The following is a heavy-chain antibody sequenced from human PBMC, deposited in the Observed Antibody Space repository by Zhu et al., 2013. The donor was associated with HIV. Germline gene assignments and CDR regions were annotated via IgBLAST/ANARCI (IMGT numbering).Heavy chain of an antibody. CDR2: INPKNGGT. CDR3: ARDPSTRYYTDV. Sequence: GREVKRAWGLSDGSCRPSGYRFNAYYIHWVRQAPGKGIEWMGWINPKNGGTKMAQTFRGRIFLTRDTSINTIYMELRSLTSDDTAVYYCARDPSTRYYTDVWGKGTTVIVSS. D-gene: IGHD4-17*01. V-gene: IGHV1-2*02. CDR1: GYRFNAYY. J-gene: IGHJ6*03.